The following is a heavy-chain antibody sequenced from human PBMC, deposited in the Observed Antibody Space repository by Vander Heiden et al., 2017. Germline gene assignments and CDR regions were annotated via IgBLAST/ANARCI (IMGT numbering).Heavy chain of an antibody. J-gene: IGHJ6*02. D-gene: IGHD3-10*01. CDR1: GGSISSGGYS. V-gene: IGHV4-30-2*01. Sequence: LVKPSQTLSLTCPVSGGSISSGGYSWSWIRQPPGKGLEWIGYIYHSGSTYYNPSLKSRVTISVDRSKNQFSLKLSSVTAADTAVYYCARDLGGIWGGDVWGQGTTVTVSS. CDR2: IYHSGST. CDR3: ARDLGGIWGGDV.